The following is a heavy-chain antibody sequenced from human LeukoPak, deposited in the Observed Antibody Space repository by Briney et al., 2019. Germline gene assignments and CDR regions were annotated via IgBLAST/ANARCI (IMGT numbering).Heavy chain of an antibody. CDR2: IYHSGST. J-gene: IGHJ3*02. CDR3: ARGGVFGDCSSTSCRHDAFDI. D-gene: IGHD2-2*01. V-gene: IGHV4-30-2*01. Sequence: SETLSLTCAVSGGSISSGGYSWSWIRQPPGKGLEWIGYIYHSGSTYYNPSLKSRVTISVDRSKNQFSLKLSSVTAADTAVYYCARGGVFGDCSSTSCRHDAFDIWGQGTMVTVSS. CDR1: GGSISSGGYS.